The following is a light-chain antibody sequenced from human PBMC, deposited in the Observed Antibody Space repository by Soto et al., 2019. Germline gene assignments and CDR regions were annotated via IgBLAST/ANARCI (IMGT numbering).Light chain of an antibody. CDR2: GAS. CDR1: QSVSSSY. V-gene: IGKV3-20*01. J-gene: IGKJ4*01. Sequence: EIVLTQSPGTLSLSPGERATVSCRASQSVSSSYLAWYQQKPGQAPRLLIYGASSRATGIQDKFSGSGSGTDLTLTISRLETEDFAVYYCQQYGSSPLTFGGGTKVEIK. CDR3: QQYGSSPLT.